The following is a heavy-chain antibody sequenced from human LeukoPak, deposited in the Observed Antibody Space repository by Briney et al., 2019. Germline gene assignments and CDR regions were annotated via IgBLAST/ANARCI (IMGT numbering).Heavy chain of an antibody. J-gene: IGHJ6*02. V-gene: IGHV3-11*01. D-gene: IGHD2-8*01. CDR3: ARAPGVKGYCTNGVCYSYYYGMDV. CDR2: ISSSGSTI. CDR1: GFTFSDYY. Sequence: PGGSLRLSCAASGFTFSDYYMSWIRQAPGKGLEWVSYISSSGSTIYYADSVKGRFTISRDNAKNSLYLQMNSLRAEDTAVYYCARAPGVKGYCTNGVCYSYYYGMDVWGQGTTVTVSS.